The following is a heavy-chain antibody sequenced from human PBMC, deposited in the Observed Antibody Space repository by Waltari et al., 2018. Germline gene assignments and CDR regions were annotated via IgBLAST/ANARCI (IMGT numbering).Heavy chain of an antibody. J-gene: IGHJ5*02. D-gene: IGHD1-26*01. Sequence: QVEESGGGVVQPGGSLRLSCVASGYPFNNYGMHWVSQAPGKGREWLAVISSDGSGKYYADSVKGRFTMSRDNSKNTVYLQMNSLRPEDTAVYYCAKAGGIYNYPLDPWGQGTLVTVSS. CDR2: ISSDGSGK. CDR3: AKAGGIYNYPLDP. CDR1: GYPFNNYG. V-gene: IGHV3-30*18.